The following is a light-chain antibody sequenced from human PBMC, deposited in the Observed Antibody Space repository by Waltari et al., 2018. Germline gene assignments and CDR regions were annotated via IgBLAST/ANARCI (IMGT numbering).Light chain of an antibody. CDR2: DAS. V-gene: IGKV3-11*01. CDR1: QSVSCD. J-gene: IGKJ2*01. Sequence: EIVLTQSQATLSLSPGERASLSCRASQSVSCDVAWYRQKPGQDPRLLIYDASNRATGIPARFSGSGSGTDFTLTISSLEPEDCSVYYYQQRSNCPPYTFGQGTKLEIK. CDR3: QQRSNCPPYT.